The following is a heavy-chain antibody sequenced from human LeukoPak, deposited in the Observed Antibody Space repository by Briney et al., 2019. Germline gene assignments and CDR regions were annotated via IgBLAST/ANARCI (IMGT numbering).Heavy chain of an antibody. CDR3: AKEIRPNDC. CDR1: GFTFSSHG. CDR2: ISIGGDTT. J-gene: IGHJ4*02. V-gene: IGHV3-23*01. D-gene: IGHD4-17*01. Sequence: KSGGSLRLSCAASGFTFSSHGMRWVRQAPGRGLEWVSSISIGGDTTYSDSVKGRFTISRDNSKNTLYLQLDSLRAEDTAIYYCAKEIRPNDCWGQGTLVTVSS.